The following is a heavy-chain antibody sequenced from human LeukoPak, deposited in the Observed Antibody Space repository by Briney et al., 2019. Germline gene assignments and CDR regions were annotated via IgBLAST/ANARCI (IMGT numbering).Heavy chain of an antibody. J-gene: IGHJ6*03. CDR3: ARAYYDFWSGYYDYYYMDV. Sequence: PSETLSLTCTVSGGSISSYYWSWIRQPAGKGPEWIGRIYTNGSTNYNPSLKSRVTMSVDTSKNQFSLKLSSVTAADTAVYYCARAYYDFWSGYYDYYYMDVWGKGTTVTVSS. D-gene: IGHD3-3*01. CDR1: GGSISSYY. CDR2: IYTNGST. V-gene: IGHV4-4*07.